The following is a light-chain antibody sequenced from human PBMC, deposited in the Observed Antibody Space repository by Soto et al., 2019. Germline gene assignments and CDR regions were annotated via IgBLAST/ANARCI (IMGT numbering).Light chain of an antibody. CDR2: GAS. CDR3: QQSYSTPST. V-gene: IGKV3-20*01. J-gene: IGKJ1*01. Sequence: ENVLTQSPGTLSLSPGDRASLSCRASQSVSNNYLAWHQQRPGQAPRLLIFGASNRATGVPDRFTGSASGTDFTLTISSLQPEDFATYYCQQSYSTPSTFGQGTKVDI. CDR1: QSVSNNY.